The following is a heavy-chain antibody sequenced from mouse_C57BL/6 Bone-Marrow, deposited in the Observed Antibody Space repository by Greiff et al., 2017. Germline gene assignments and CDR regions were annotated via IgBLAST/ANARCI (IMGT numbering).Heavy chain of an antibody. CDR2: IDPSDSYT. CDR3: ARAGSIYYYAMDY. CDR1: GYTFTSYW. J-gene: IGHJ4*01. Sequence: QVQLQQPGAELVMPGASVKLSCKASGYTFTSYWMHWVKQRPGQGLEWIGEIDPSDSYTTYNQKFKGKSTLTVDKSSSTAYMQLSSMTSADSAVYYCARAGSIYYYAMDYWGQGTSVTVSS. V-gene: IGHV1-69*01. D-gene: IGHD2-10*02.